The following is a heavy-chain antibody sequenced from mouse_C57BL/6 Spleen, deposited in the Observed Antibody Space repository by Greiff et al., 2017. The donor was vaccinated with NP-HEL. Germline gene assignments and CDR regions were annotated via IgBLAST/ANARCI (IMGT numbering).Heavy chain of an antibody. Sequence: EVQLQQSGPELVKPGASVKISCKASGYTFTDYYMNWVKQSHGKSLEWIGDINPNNGGTSYNQKFKGKATLTVDKSSSTAYMELRSLTSEDSAVYYCARSHPRWFAYWGQGTLVTVSA. CDR1: GYTFTDYY. J-gene: IGHJ3*01. CDR3: ARSHPRWFAY. CDR2: INPNNGGT. V-gene: IGHV1-26*01.